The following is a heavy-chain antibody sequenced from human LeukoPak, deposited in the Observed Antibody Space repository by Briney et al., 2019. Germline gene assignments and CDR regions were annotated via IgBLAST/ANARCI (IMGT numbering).Heavy chain of an antibody. CDR3: ARERIAAAGTEAFDI. V-gene: IGHV1-2*02. J-gene: IGHJ3*02. CDR2: INPNSGGT. Sequence: ASVKVSCKASGYTFTGYYMHWVRQAPGQGLEWMGWINPNSGGTNYAQKFQGRVTMTRDTSISTAYMELSRLRSDDTAVYYCARERIAAAGTEAFDIWGQGQWSPSLQ. D-gene: IGHD6-13*01. CDR1: GYTFTGYY.